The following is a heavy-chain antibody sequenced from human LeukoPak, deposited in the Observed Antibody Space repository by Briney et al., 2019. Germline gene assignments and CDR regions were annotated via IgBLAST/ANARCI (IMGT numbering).Heavy chain of an antibody. Sequence: GGSLRLSCAASGFTFDEYAMHWVRQAPGKGLEWVSGISWNSDRIGYADSVKGRFTISRDNAKNSLFLQMNSLRAEDTALYYCAKDMRGYYDTSGSLPSYYMDVWGQGTTVTVSS. CDR2: ISWNSDRI. CDR1: GFTFDEYA. CDR3: AKDMRGYYDTSGSLPSYYMDV. D-gene: IGHD3-22*01. J-gene: IGHJ6*02. V-gene: IGHV3-9*01.